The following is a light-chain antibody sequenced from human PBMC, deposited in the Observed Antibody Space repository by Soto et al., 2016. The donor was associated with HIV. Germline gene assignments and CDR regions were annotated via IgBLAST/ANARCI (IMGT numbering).Light chain of an antibody. J-gene: IGKJ1*01. CDR3: QQYNTYSPWT. V-gene: IGKV1-5*03. CDR2: KAS. Sequence: DIRMTQSPSTLSASVGDSVTITCRASQSISSWLAWYQQKPGKAPKLLIYKASTLQSGVLSRFSGSGSGTEFTLTISSLQPDDFATYYCQQYNTYSPWTIGQGTKVDIK. CDR1: QSISSW.